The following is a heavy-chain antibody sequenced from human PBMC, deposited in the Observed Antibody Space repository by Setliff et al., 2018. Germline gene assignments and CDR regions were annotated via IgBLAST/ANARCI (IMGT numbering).Heavy chain of an antibody. Sequence: SETLSLTCTVSGGSISSYYWSWIRQPPGKGLEWIGYIYYSGSTNYNPSLKSRVTISVDTSKTQFSLNLRFVTAADTAVYYCARFGGSASVARFSPPIWGPGSLVTVSS. CDR2: IYYSGST. V-gene: IGHV4-59*08. J-gene: IGHJ4*02. CDR1: GGSISSYY. D-gene: IGHD3-10*01. CDR3: ARFGGSASVARFSPPI.